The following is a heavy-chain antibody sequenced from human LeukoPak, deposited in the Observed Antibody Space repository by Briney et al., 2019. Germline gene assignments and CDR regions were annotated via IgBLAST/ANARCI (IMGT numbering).Heavy chain of an antibody. Sequence: PSETLSLTCTVSGASISNHYWSWIRQPPGKGLEWIGYIYYSGSTNYNPSLKSRVTISVDTSKNQFSLKLSSVTAADTAVYYCARGRFLVPWGQGTLVTVSS. J-gene: IGHJ5*02. D-gene: IGHD3-3*01. CDR2: IYYSGST. CDR1: GASISNHY. V-gene: IGHV4-59*11. CDR3: ARGRFLVP.